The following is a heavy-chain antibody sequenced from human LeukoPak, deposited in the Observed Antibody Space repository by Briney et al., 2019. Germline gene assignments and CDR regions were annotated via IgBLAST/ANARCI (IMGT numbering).Heavy chain of an antibody. CDR1: SNSMSTFY. J-gene: IGHJ5*01. Sequence: SETLSLTCTVSSNSMSTFYWSWIRQSPGKGLEWIGYIYYSGNSFYNPSLKSRVTISIDTSKNQFSLKLISVTASDTAFYYCARSVSLGQPAGLDSWGQGILVTVSS. D-gene: IGHD7-27*01. CDR3: ARSVSLGQPAGLDS. CDR2: IYYSGNS. V-gene: IGHV4-59*08.